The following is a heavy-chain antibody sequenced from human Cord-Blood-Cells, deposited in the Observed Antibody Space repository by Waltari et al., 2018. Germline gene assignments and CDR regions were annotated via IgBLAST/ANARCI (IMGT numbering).Heavy chain of an antibody. CDR1: GGSFSGYY. CDR3: ARGVTVTRNAFDI. CDR2: INHSGST. J-gene: IGHJ3*02. Sequence: QVQLQQWGAGLLKPSETLSLTCAAYGGSFSGYYCSWIRQPPGKGLEWIGEINHSGSTNYNPSLKSRVTISVDTSKNQFSPKLSSVTAADTAVYYCARGVTVTRNAFDIWGQGTMVTVSS. V-gene: IGHV4-34*01. D-gene: IGHD4-4*01.